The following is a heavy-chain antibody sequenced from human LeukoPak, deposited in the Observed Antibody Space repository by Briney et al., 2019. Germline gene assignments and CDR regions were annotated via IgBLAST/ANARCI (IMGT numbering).Heavy chain of an antibody. CDR3: AKDPKRYDPSDY. CDR1: GFTFDDYG. D-gene: IGHD3-16*01. Sequence: GGSLRLSCAASGFTFDDYGVSWVRQAPGKGLEWVSSINWNGGSTGYADSVKGRFTISRDNSKNTLYLQMNSLRAEDTAVYYCAKDPKRYDPSDYWGQGTLVTVSS. J-gene: IGHJ4*02. V-gene: IGHV3-20*04. CDR2: INWNGGST.